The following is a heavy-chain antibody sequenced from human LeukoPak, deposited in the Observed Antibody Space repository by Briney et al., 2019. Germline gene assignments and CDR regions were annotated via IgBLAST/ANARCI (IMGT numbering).Heavy chain of an antibody. CDR3: AKDFDLTSKGVYFDY. J-gene: IGHJ4*02. D-gene: IGHD3-16*01. Sequence: GGSLRLSCAASGFTFSSYWMSWVRQAPGKGLEWVSTLSGSGVSTYYADSVKGRFTISRDNSKNTLYLQMNSLRAEDTAVYYCAKDFDLTSKGVYFDYWGQGTLVTVSS. CDR2: LSGSGVST. V-gene: IGHV3-23*01. CDR1: GFTFSSYW.